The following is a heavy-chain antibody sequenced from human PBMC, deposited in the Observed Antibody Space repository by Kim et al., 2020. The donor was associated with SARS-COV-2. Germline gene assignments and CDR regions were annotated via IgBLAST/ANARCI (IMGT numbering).Heavy chain of an antibody. CDR1: GFTFSSYA. CDR3: ARAATGSDYYGMDV. D-gene: IGHD2-15*01. Sequence: GGSLRLSCAASGFTFSSYAMHWVRQAPGKGLEWVAVISYDGSNKYYADSLKGRFTISRDNSKNTLYLQMNSLRAEDTAVYYCARAATGSDYYGMDVWGQGTTVTVSS. J-gene: IGHJ6*02. CDR2: ISYDGSNK. V-gene: IGHV3-30*04.